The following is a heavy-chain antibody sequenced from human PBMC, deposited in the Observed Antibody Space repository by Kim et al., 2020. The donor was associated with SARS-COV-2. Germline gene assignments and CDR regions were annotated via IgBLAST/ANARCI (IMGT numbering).Heavy chain of an antibody. CDR2: ISGSGGST. CDR3: AKGNIAARLLVTMVRERYYYYGMDV. CDR1: GFTFSSYA. J-gene: IGHJ6*02. D-gene: IGHD6-6*01. Sequence: GGSLRLSCAASGFTFSSYAMSWVRQAPGKGLEWVSAISGSGGSTYYADSVKGRFTISRDNSKNTLYLQMNSLRAEDTAVYYCAKGNIAARLLVTMVRERYYYYGMDVWGQGTTVTVSS. V-gene: IGHV3-23*01.